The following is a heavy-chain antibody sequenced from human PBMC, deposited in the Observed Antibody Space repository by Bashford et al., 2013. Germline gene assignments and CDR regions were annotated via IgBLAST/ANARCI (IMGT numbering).Heavy chain of an antibody. CDR2: IYAGGST. Sequence: VRQAPGKGLEWVSVIYAGGSTYYADSVKGRFLVSRDKSKNTLYLQINSLRAEDTAVYYCARVDERGSGTYYHNHYTMDVWGQGTTVTVSS. J-gene: IGHJ6*02. D-gene: IGHD3-9*01. CDR3: ARVDERGSGTYYHNHYTMDV. V-gene: IGHV3-66*01.